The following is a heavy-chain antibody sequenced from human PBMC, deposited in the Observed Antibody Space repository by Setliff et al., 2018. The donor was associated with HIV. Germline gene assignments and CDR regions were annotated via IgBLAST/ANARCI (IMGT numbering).Heavy chain of an antibody. CDR1: GYTFTDYY. Sequence: ASVKVSCKASGYTFTDYYMHWVRQAPGQGLEWMGRINPNSGGTNYAQNFQGRVTMTRDTSISTAYMELSRLRSDDTAVYYCAREPYDYGDFHDAFDIWGQGTMVTVSS. CDR2: INPNSGGT. CDR3: AREPYDYGDFHDAFDI. J-gene: IGHJ3*02. V-gene: IGHV1-2*06. D-gene: IGHD4-17*01.